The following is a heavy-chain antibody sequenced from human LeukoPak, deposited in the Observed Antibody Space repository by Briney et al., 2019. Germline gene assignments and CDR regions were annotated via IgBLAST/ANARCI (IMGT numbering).Heavy chain of an antibody. CDR1: GGSFSGYY. CDR2: INHSGST. CDR3: ARVSYNWNSAGFDP. Sequence: KPSETLSLTCAVYGGSFSGYYWSWIRQPPGKGLEWIGEINHSGSTNYNPSLKSRVTISVDTSKNQFSLKLSSVTAADTAVYYCARVSYNWNSAGFDPWGQGTLVTASS. V-gene: IGHV4-34*01. D-gene: IGHD1-7*01. J-gene: IGHJ5*02.